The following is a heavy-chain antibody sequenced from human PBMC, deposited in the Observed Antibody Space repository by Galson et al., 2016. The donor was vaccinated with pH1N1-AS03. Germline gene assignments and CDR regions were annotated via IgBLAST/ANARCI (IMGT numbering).Heavy chain of an antibody. CDR3: ASHRGYNFGLMDV. Sequence: ETLSLTCIVSGFSISSNQYSWGWIRQPPGKGLEWIGSISYTGNSDYSPSLQNRVPMSMDTSRSRFSLNLSSITAADTAVYYCASHRGYNFGLMDVWGQGTTVTVSS. CDR1: GFSISSNQYS. V-gene: IGHV4-39*07. D-gene: IGHD5-18*01. CDR2: ISYTGNS. J-gene: IGHJ6*02.